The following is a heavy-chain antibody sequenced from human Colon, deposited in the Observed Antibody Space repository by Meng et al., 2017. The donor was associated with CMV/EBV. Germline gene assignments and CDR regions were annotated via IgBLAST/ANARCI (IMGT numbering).Heavy chain of an antibody. CDR1: GFSFITSS. V-gene: IGHV3-64*02. J-gene: IGHJ4*02. CDR2: ISRDGRNK. D-gene: IGHD4-17*01. Sequence: GGSLKISCAASGFSFITSSMHWVRQAPGKGLEYVSAISRDGRNKYYADSLKGRFTISRDNSKNTLYLEMGNLRPEDTAVYYCATDPSTVTTNYWGQGTLVTVSS. CDR3: ATDPSTVTTNY.